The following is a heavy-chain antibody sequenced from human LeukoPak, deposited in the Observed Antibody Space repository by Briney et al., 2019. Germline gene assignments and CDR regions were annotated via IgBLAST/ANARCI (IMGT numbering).Heavy chain of an antibody. CDR3: VRGTGY. CDR1: GFTFSNYA. CDR2: ISYDGSNK. J-gene: IGHJ4*02. Sequence: PGRSLRLSCAASGFTFSNYAMHWVRQAPGKGLEWVAVISYDGSNKYYADSVKGRFTISRDNSKNTLYLQMSSLRADDTAVYYCVRGTGYWGQGTLVTVSS. V-gene: IGHV3-30*14.